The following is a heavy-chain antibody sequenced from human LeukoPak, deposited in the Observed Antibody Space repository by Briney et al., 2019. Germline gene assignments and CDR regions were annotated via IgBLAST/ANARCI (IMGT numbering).Heavy chain of an antibody. D-gene: IGHD6-6*01. V-gene: IGHV3-23*01. J-gene: IGHJ4*02. CDR2: ISGTGGST. CDR1: GFTFSNYA. CDR3: AKDRSGGNTAARDVDY. Sequence: GGSLRLSCAASGFTFSNYAMTWVRQAPGKGLEWVSAISGTGGSTYYADFVKGRFTISRDNSKNTLNLQMNSLRAEDTAVYYCAKDRSGGNTAARDVDYWGQGTLVTVSS.